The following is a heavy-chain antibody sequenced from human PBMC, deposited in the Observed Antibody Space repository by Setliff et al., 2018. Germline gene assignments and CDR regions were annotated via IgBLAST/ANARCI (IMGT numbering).Heavy chain of an antibody. J-gene: IGHJ6*02. Sequence: PSETLSLTCTVSGGSISTYYWTWIRQPPGKGLEWIGNVNYRGSTAYIPSLKSRVTISVDTSTNQFSLKLRSVTAADTAVYYCARLSWNGLRYYGLDVWGQGTTVTVSS. D-gene: IGHD3-3*01. CDR3: ARLSWNGLRYYGLDV. CDR1: GGSISTYY. CDR2: VNYRGST. V-gene: IGHV4-59*01.